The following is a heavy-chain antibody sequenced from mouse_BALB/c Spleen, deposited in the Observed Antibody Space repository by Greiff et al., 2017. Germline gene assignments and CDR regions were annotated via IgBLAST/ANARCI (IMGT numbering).Heavy chain of an antibody. CDR2: ISDGGSYT. Sequence: EVKLMESGGGLVKPGGSLKLSCAASGFTFSDYYMYWVRQTPEKRLEWVATISDGGSYTYYPDSVKGRFTISRDNAKNNLYLQMSSLKSEDTAMYFCARERSAMDDWGQGTSVTVSS. CDR1: GFTFSDYY. J-gene: IGHJ4*01. CDR3: ARERSAMDD. V-gene: IGHV5-4*02.